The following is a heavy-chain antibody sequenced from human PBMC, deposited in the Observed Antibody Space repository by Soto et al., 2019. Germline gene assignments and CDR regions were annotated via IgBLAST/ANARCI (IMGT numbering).Heavy chain of an antibody. V-gene: IGHV4-4*07. Sequence: QVQLQESGPGLVKPSETLSLTCTVLGASVISYSWSGFRQPPGKGREWIGRIYTGGSTNYNPSLKSRVTMSVDTSKNQFSLKLSSVTAADTAVYYCARGVGIWFGESHDAFDIWGQGTMVTVSS. J-gene: IGHJ3*02. CDR1: GASVISYS. D-gene: IGHD3-10*01. CDR2: IYTGGST. CDR3: ARGVGIWFGESHDAFDI.